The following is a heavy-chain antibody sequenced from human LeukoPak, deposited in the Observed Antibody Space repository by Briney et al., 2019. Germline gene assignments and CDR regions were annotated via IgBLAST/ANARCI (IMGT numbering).Heavy chain of an antibody. CDR1: GFTFTTYW. D-gene: IGHD3-10*01. Sequence: PGGSLRLSCAASGFTFTTYWMHWVSQAPGKGLEWVAVISYDGSNKYYADSVKGRFTISRDNSKNTLYLEMNSLRAEDTAVYYCAKDIGSYYDYWGQGILVTVSS. CDR2: ISYDGSNK. CDR3: AKDIGSYYDY. V-gene: IGHV3-30*18. J-gene: IGHJ4*02.